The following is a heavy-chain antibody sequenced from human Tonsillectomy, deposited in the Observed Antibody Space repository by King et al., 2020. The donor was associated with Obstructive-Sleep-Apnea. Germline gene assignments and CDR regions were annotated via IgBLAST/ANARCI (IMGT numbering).Heavy chain of an antibody. D-gene: IGHD6-13*01. CDR2: IYYSGST. Sequence: QLQESGPGLVKPSQTLSLTCTVSGGSISRGGYYWSWIRQHPGKGLEWIGYIYYSGSTYYNPSLKSRVTISVDTSKNQFSLKLSSVTAADTAVYYCARGDSSSWADAFDIWGQGTMVTVSS. CDR3: ARGDSSSWADAFDI. CDR1: GGSISRGGYY. V-gene: IGHV4-31*03. J-gene: IGHJ3*02.